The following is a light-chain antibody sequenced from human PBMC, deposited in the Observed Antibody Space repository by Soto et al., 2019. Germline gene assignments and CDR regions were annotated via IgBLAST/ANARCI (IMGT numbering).Light chain of an antibody. CDR3: SSYTTSSTVV. J-gene: IGLJ2*01. CDR2: EVS. Sequence: QSALTQPASVSGSPGQSITISCTGTSSDVGTYNHVSWYQQHPGKAPKLMIYEVSDRPSGVSNRFSGSKSGNTASLTISGLQAEDESVYYCSSYTTSSTVVFGGGTKVTVL. CDR1: SSDVGTYNH. V-gene: IGLV2-14*01.